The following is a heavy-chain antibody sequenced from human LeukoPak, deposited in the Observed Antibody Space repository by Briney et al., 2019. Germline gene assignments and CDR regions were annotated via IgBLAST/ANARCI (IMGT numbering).Heavy chain of an antibody. CDR2: ISSSGSTT. J-gene: IGHJ4*02. CDR1: GFTFSSYE. V-gene: IGHV3-48*03. CDR3: ARDQRGSYYGFFDY. D-gene: IGHD1-26*01. Sequence: HPGGSLRLSCAASGFTFSSYEMTWVRQAPGKGLEWVSYISSSGSTTHYADSVKGRFTFSRDNAKNSLYLQMNSLRAEDTAVYYCARDQRGSYYGFFDYWGQGTLVTVSS.